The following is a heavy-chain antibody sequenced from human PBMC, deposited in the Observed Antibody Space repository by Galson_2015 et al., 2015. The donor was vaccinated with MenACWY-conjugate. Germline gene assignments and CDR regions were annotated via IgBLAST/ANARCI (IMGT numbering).Heavy chain of an antibody. J-gene: IGHJ6*03. V-gene: IGHV3-13*05. CDR3: ARALGGYCRRFPCPGNYMDV. Sequence: SLRLSCAASEFTFSNYDMHWVRQVTGKGLEWVSAIGTVGDPYYADSVKGRLTISRENAKNSLYLQMNTLRAGDTAVYYCARALGGYCRRFPCPGNYMDVWGKGTTVTVSS. D-gene: IGHD2-2*01. CDR2: IGTVGDP. CDR1: EFTFSNYD.